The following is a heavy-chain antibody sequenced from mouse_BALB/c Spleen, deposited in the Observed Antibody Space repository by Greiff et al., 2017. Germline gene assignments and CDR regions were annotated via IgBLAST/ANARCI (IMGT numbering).Heavy chain of an antibody. D-gene: IGHD2-2*01. CDR2: ISSGGST. V-gene: IGHV5-6-5*01. CDR1: GFTFSSYA. J-gene: IGHJ4*01. Sequence: EVKVVESGGGLVKPGGSLKLSCAASGFTFSSYAMSWVRQTPEKRLEWVASISSGGSTYYPDSVKGRFTISRDNARNILYLQMSSLRSEDTAMYYCARGGDYGYDSYAMDYWGQGTSVTVSS. CDR3: ARGGDYGYDSYAMDY.